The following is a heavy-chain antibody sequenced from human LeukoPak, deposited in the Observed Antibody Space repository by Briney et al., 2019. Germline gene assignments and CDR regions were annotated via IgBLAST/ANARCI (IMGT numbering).Heavy chain of an antibody. CDR3: ARGDRYDEYYFDY. D-gene: IGHD5-24*01. V-gene: IGHV3-48*03. Sequence: GGSLRLSCAASGFTFTRYEMNWVRQAPGKGLEWVSHSSSSGSTIHYADSVKGRFTFSRDNAKNSLYPQMNSLRAEDTAVYYCARGDRYDEYYFDYWGQGTLITVSS. J-gene: IGHJ4*02. CDR2: SSSSGSTI. CDR1: GFTFTRYE.